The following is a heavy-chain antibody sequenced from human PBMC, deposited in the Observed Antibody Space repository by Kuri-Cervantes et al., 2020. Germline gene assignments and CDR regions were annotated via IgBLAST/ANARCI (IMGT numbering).Heavy chain of an antibody. V-gene: IGHV3-21*01. Sequence: GGSLRLSCAASGFTFSSYSMNWVRQAPGKGLEWVSSISSSSSYIYYADSVKGRLTISRDNAKNSLYLQMNSLRAEDTAVYYCAREYCSSTSCYWFDAWGGSDAFDIWGQGTMVTVSS. J-gene: IGHJ3*02. D-gene: IGHD2-2*01. CDR2: ISSSSSYI. CDR1: GFTFSSYS. CDR3: AREYCSSTSCYWFDAWGGSDAFDI.